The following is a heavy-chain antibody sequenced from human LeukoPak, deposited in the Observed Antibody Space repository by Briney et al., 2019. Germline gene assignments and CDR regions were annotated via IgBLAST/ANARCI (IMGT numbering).Heavy chain of an antibody. CDR2: IRSKANSYAT. Sequence: GGSLRLSCAASGFTFSGSAMHWVRQASGKGLEWVGRIRSKANSYATAYAASVKGRFTISRDDSKNTAYLQMNSLKTEDTAVYYCAKVPFRYSGSHDAFDIWGQGTMVTVSS. J-gene: IGHJ3*02. D-gene: IGHD1-26*01. CDR3: AKVPFRYSGSHDAFDI. CDR1: GFTFSGSA. V-gene: IGHV3-73*01.